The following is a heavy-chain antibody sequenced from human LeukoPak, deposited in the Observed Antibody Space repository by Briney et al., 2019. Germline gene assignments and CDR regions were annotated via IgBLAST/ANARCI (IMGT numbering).Heavy chain of an antibody. CDR1: GFTFSSYA. J-gene: IGHJ4*02. CDR3: AGGERGYYDSSGYYYGGFDY. Sequence: GGSLRLSCAASGFTFSSYAMHWVRQAPGKGLEWVAVISYDGSNKYYADSVKGRFTISRDNSKNTLYLQMNSLRAEDTAVYYCAGGERGYYDSSGYYYGGFDYWGQGTLVTVSS. D-gene: IGHD3-22*01. V-gene: IGHV3-30-3*01. CDR2: ISYDGSNK.